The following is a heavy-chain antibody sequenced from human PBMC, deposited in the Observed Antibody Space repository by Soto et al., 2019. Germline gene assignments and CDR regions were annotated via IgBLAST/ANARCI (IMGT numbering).Heavy chain of an antibody. V-gene: IGHV3-9*01. CDR2: ISWISGSK. J-gene: IGHJ4*02. CDR1: GFPFDDYA. Sequence: EVQLVESGGGLVQPGRSLRLSCAASGFPFDDYAMHWVRQGPGKGLEGVSGISWISGSKGYADSVKGRFTISRDNSKHSLYLQLNSLRAEDPALYYGAKDGGWAWVPTYYFDYWRQGHLVT. D-gene: IGHD1-1*01. CDR3: AKDGGWAWVPTYYFDY.